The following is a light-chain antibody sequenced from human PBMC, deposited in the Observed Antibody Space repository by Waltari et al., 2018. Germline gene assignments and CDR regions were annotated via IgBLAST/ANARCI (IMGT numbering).Light chain of an antibody. CDR3: QQDYSTPYS. CDR2: AAS. Sequence: GDRVTVTCRASQGINKALSWYQQKPGKAPTLLIYAASSLQTGVSSRFSGSGSGTDFTLTISTLQPEDVATYYCQQDYSTPYSFGQGTKVEIK. CDR1: QGINKA. V-gene: IGKV1-6*01. J-gene: IGKJ2*03.